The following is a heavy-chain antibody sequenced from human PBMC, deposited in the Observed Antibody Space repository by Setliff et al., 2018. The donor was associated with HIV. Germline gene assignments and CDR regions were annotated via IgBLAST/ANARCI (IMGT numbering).Heavy chain of an antibody. J-gene: IGHJ3*02. CDR3: ARDPYYYDSSGYGPRAFDI. D-gene: IGHD3-22*01. Sequence: GGSLRLSCAASGFTVSSNYMSWVRQAPGKGLEWVSVIYSGGSTYYADSVKGRFTISRDNAKNSLYLQMNSLRAEDTAVYYCARDPYYYDSSGYGPRAFDIWGQGTMVTVSS. CDR2: IYSGGST. CDR1: GFTVSSNY. V-gene: IGHV3-66*01.